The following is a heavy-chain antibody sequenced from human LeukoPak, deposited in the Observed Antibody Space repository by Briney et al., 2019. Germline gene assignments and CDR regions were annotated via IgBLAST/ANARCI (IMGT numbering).Heavy chain of an antibody. V-gene: IGHV1-2*02. J-gene: IGHJ5*02. CDR1: GYTFTGYY. CDR2: INPNSGGT. D-gene: IGHD3-10*01. Sequence: GASVKVSCKASGYTFTGYYMHWVRQAPGQGLEWMGWINPNSGGTNYAQKFQGRVTMTRDTSISTAYMELSRLRSDDTAVYYCARDYYGSGSYAVSFDPWGQGTLVAVSS. CDR3: ARDYYGSGSYAVSFDP.